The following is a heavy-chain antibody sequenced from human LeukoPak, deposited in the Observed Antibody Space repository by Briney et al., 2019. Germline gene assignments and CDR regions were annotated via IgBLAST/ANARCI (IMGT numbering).Heavy chain of an antibody. CDR2: IYHSGST. CDR1: GGSISSSNW. V-gene: IGHV4-4*02. J-gene: IGHJ5*02. CDR3: ARDKVVPAANPARWFDP. D-gene: IGHD2-2*01. Sequence: SGTLSLTCAVSGGSISSSNWWSWVRQPPGKGLEWIGEIYHSGSTNYNPSLKSGVTISVDKSKNQFSLKLSSVTAADTAVYYCARDKVVPAANPARWFDPWGQGTLVTVSS.